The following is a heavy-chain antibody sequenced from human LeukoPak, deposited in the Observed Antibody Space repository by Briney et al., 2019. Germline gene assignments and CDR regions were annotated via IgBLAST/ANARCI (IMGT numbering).Heavy chain of an antibody. CDR3: AREGSNYGYYYGMDV. J-gene: IGHJ6*02. V-gene: IGHV1-18*01. Sequence: ASVKVSCKASGYTFTSYGISWVRQAPGQGLEWMGWISAYNGNTNYAQKLQGRVTMTTDTSTSTAYMELRSLRSDDTAVYYCAREGSNYGYYYGMDVWGQGTTVTVSS. CDR2: ISAYNGNT. CDR1: GYTFTSYG. D-gene: IGHD4-4*01.